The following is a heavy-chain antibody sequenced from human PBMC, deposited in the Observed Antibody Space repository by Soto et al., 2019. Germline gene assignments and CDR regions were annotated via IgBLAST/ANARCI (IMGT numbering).Heavy chain of an antibody. CDR1: GGSVSSGSYY. V-gene: IGHV4-61*01. CDR3: ARALRQLWPRPVYFDY. Sequence: SETLSLTCTVSGGSVSSGSYYWSWIRQPPGKGLEWIGYIYYSGSTNYNPSLKSRVTISVDTSKNQFSLKLSSVTAADTAVYYCARALRQLWPRPVYFDYWGQGTLVTVSS. J-gene: IGHJ4*02. CDR2: IYYSGST. D-gene: IGHD5-18*01.